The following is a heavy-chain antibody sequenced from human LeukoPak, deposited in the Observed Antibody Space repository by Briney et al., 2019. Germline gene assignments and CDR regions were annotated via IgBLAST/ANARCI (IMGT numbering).Heavy chain of an antibody. CDR3: ARQVGSSRIDY. J-gene: IGHJ4*02. V-gene: IGHV4-4*07. D-gene: IGHD1-26*01. Sequence: PGGSLRLSCVASGFIVSNVWMSWIRQPAGKGLEWIGRIYTSGSTNYNPSLKSRVTMSVDTSKNQFSLKLSSVTAADTAVYYCARQVGSSRIDYWGQGTLVTVSS. CDR1: GFIVSNVW. CDR2: IYTSGST.